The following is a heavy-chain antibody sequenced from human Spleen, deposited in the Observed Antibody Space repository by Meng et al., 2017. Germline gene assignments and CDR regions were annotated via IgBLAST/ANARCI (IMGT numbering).Heavy chain of an antibody. J-gene: IGHJ4*02. CDR2: TYYRSKWYN. V-gene: IGHV6-1*01. CDR1: GDSVSSNSAA. Sequence: QAQLQQSGPGLVKPSQTLSPTCVISGDSVSSNSAAWNWIRQSPSRGLEWLGRTYYRSKWYNDYAVSVKSRISIDPDTSKNQFSLQLNSVSPEDTAVYYCAKEASSRSMFDCWGQGTLVTVSS. CDR3: AKEASSRSMFDC. D-gene: IGHD2/OR15-2a*01.